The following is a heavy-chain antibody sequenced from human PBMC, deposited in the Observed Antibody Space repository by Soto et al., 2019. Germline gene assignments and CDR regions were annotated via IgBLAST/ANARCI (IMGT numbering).Heavy chain of an antibody. CDR3: GSRYDSSGGLDP. D-gene: IGHD3-22*01. Sequence: EVQLVQSGAEVKKPGATVKISCKVSGYTFTDYYMYWVQQVPGKGLGWMGFVDPEDGKRIYAEKFQGRVTITADTSRDNAYMELRTLTSADTAVYYCGSRYDSSGGLDPWGQGTLVTVST. V-gene: IGHV1-69-2*01. J-gene: IGHJ5*02. CDR1: GYTFTDYY. CDR2: VDPEDGKR.